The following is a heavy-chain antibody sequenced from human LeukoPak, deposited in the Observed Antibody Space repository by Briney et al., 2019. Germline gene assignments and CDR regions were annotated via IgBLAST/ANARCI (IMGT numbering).Heavy chain of an antibody. CDR3: ARLLAGYGGEDYYYYGMDV. J-gene: IGHJ6*02. CDR1: GFTFSSYG. Sequence: GGSLRLSCAASGFTFSSYGMHWVRQAPGKGLEWVAVISYDGSNKYYGDSVKGRFTISRDNSKNTLYLQMNSLRAEDTAVYYCARLLAGYGGEDYYYYGMDVWGQGTTVTVSS. D-gene: IGHD2-21*01. CDR2: ISYDGSNK. V-gene: IGHV3-30*03.